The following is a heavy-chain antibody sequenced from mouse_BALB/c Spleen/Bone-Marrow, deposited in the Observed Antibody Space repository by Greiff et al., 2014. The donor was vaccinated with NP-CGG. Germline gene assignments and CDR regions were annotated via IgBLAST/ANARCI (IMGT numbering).Heavy chain of an antibody. V-gene: IGHV5-4*02. CDR1: GFTFSDFY. CDR2: ISDGGTYT. CDR3: ARSGERYGAMDY. D-gene: IGHD1-1*02. Sequence: EVKFVESGGGLVKPGGSLKLSCAASGFTFSDFYMFWFRQTPEKRLEWVASISDGGTYTYYPDSVKGRFTISRDNAKNNLYLQMSSLKSEDTAMYYCARSGERYGAMDYWGQGTSVTVSS. J-gene: IGHJ4*01.